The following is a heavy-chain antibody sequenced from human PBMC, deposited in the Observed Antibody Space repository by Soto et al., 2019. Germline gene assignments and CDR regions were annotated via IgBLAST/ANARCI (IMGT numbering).Heavy chain of an antibody. CDR1: GFTFSNAW. CDR3: TVYYYGSGSYYPRDY. J-gene: IGHJ4*02. V-gene: IGHV3-15*07. D-gene: IGHD3-10*01. CDR2: IKSKTDGGTT. Sequence: GGSLRLSCAASGFTFSNAWMNWVRQAPGKGLEWVGRIKSKTDGGTTDYAAPVKGRFTISRDDSKNTLYLQMNSLKTEDTAVYYCTVYYYGSGSYYPRDYWGQGTLVTVSS.